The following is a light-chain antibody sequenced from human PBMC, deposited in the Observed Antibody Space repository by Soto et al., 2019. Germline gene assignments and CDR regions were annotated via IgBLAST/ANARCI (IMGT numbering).Light chain of an antibody. CDR1: QSVSSSY. V-gene: IGKV3-20*01. CDR3: QQYGSSGYT. CDR2: AAS. Sequence: ETVLTQSPGTLSLSPGERATLSCRASQSVSSSYLAWYQQKPGQAPRLLIYAASSSATGIPDRFSGSGSGTDFTLTISRLEPEDFAVYDCQQYGSSGYTFGQGTKLEIK. J-gene: IGKJ2*01.